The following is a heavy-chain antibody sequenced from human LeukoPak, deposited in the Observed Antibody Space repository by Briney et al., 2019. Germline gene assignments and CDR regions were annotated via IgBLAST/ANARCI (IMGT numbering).Heavy chain of an antibody. CDR3: AREGEQWELRYGMDV. Sequence: VASVTVSCTASGYTFTGYYMHWVRQAPGQGLEWMGWINPNSGGTNYAQKLQGWVTMTRDTSISTAYMELSRLRSDDTAVYYCAREGEQWELRYGMDVWGQGTTVTVSS. CDR1: GYTFTGYY. CDR2: INPNSGGT. J-gene: IGHJ6*02. D-gene: IGHD1-26*01. V-gene: IGHV1-2*04.